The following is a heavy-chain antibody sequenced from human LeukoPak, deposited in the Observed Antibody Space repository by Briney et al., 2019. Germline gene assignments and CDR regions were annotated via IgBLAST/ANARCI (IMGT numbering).Heavy chain of an antibody. CDR3: AKLIPTVDCSRTSCYGFDY. D-gene: IGHD2-2*01. Sequence: GGSLRLSCAASGFTFSSYAMTWVRQAPGNGLGWVSAITGDGANTYYADSVKGRFTISRDNSKNTLYLQMNSLRAEDTALYYCAKLIPTVDCSRTSCYGFDYWGQGTLVTVSS. V-gene: IGHV3-23*01. CDR1: GFTFSSYA. CDR2: ITGDGANT. J-gene: IGHJ4*02.